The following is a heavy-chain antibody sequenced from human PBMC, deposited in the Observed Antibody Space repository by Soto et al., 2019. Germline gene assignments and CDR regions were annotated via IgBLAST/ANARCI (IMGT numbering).Heavy chain of an antibody. CDR3: GREGLGYCSCTSCFGNDD. D-gene: IGHD2-2*01. J-gene: IGHJ4*02. CDR1: GFTFSSYS. V-gene: IGHV3-21*01. Sequence: GGSLRLSCAACGFTFSSYSINWVRQAPWKGLEWVSSISSSSIYIYYADSVKGRFTISRDNAKNSLYLQMNSLRASDTAVYYCGREGLGYCSCTSCFGNDDLGQGTLVTVSS. CDR2: ISSSSIYI.